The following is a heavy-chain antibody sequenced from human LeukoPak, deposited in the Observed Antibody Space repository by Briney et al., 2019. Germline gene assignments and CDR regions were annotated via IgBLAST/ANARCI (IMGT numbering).Heavy chain of an antibody. CDR2: IYYSGST. V-gene: IGHV4-59*01. CDR3: AREYRYCSSTSCYGSGLDY. Sequence: SETLSLTCTVSGGSISSYYWSWIRQPPGKGLEWIGYIYYSGSTNYNPSLKSRVTISVDTSKNQFSLKLSSVTAADTAVYYCAREYRYCSSTSCYGSGLDYWGQGTLVTVSS. CDR1: GGSISSYY. D-gene: IGHD2-2*01. J-gene: IGHJ4*02.